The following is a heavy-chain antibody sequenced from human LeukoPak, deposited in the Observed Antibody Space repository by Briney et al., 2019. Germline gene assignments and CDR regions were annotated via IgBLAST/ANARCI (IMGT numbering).Heavy chain of an antibody. Sequence: PSGTLSLTCAVYGGSFSGYYWSWIRQPPGKGLEWIGEIKHSGSTNYNPSLKSRVTISVDTSKNQFSLKLSSVTAADTAVYYCARGTGWYDYWGQGTLVTVSS. CDR3: ARGTGWYDY. V-gene: IGHV4-34*01. D-gene: IGHD6-19*01. J-gene: IGHJ4*02. CDR1: GGSFSGYY. CDR2: IKHSGST.